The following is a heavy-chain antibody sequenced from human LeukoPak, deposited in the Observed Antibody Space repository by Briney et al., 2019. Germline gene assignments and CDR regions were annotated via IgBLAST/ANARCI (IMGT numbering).Heavy chain of an antibody. Sequence: SETLSLTWTVSGGSISSYYWSWIRQPPGKGLEWIGYIYYSGSPNYNPSLKSRITISLDASKNHFSLKLRSVTAADTAVYYCARDTLNAFDIWGQGTMVTVSS. V-gene: IGHV4-59*01. CDR3: ARDTLNAFDI. J-gene: IGHJ3*02. CDR1: GGSISSYY. CDR2: IYYSGSP.